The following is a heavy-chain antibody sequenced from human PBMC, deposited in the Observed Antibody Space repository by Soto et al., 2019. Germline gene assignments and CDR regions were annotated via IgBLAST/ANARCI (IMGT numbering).Heavy chain of an antibody. Sequence: SETLSLTCAVYGGSFSGYYWSWIRQPPGKGLEWIGEINHSGSTNYNPSLKSRVTISVDTSKNQFSLKLSSVTAADTAVYYCAIAQYIGVVPAAISTFYYCGQGTLVPVSS. J-gene: IGHJ4*02. D-gene: IGHD2-2*01. CDR2: INHSGST. V-gene: IGHV4-34*01. CDR3: AIAQYIGVVPAAISTFYY. CDR1: GGSFSGYY.